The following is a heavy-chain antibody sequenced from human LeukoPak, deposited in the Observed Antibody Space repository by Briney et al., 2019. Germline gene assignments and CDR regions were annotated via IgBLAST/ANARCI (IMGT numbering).Heavy chain of an antibody. D-gene: IGHD3-22*01. CDR1: GFSFNSFW. CDR2: IKQDGSKK. J-gene: IGHJ3*02. Sequence: GGSLRLSCTASGFSFNSFWMSWVRQAPGKGLEWVANIKQDGSKKKYGDSVKGRFTISRDNAKNSLYLQMNSLRAEDTAVYYCARDSTTMIVVVSHDAFDIWGQGTMVTVSS. CDR3: ARDSTTMIVVVSHDAFDI. V-gene: IGHV3-7*01.